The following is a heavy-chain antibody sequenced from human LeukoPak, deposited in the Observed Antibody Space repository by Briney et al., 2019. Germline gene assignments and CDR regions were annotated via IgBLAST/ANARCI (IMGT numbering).Heavy chain of an antibody. J-gene: IGHJ4*02. CDR3: ARGCSGHSGSYGY. CDR1: GGTFSSYA. V-gene: IGHV1-69*05. D-gene: IGHD1-26*01. CDR2: IIPIFGTA. Sequence: GASVKVSRKASGGTFSSYAISWVRQAPGQGLEWMGGIIPIFGTANYAQKFQGRVTITTDESTSKAYMELSSLRSEAPAVYCCARGCSGHSGSYGYWGQGTLVTVSS.